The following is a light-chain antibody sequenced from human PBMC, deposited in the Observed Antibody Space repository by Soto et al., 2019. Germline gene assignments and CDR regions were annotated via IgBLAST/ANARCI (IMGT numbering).Light chain of an antibody. Sequence: DIPLTQSPPSLSASEGDRVTITCQASHDIKNYLNWYQQKPGKAPKLLIYDAYNLERGVPSRFSGCGTGTDFTFTIGSLQPEDVATYYCQQFDFLPPYTFGQGTRVEIK. V-gene: IGKV1-33*01. CDR2: DAY. CDR1: HDIKNY. CDR3: QQFDFLPPYT. J-gene: IGKJ2*01.